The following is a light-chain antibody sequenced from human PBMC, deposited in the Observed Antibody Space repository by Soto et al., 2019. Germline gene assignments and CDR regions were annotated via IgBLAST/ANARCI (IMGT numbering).Light chain of an antibody. CDR1: QDISNY. Sequence: DIQMTQSPSSLSASVGDRVTITCQASQDISNYLNWYQQKPGKAPKILIYDASKLETGVPSRFSGSGSGTDFTFTISSPQPEDIATYYCQQYDNLPPYTFGQGIKLEIK. CDR3: QQYDNLPPYT. CDR2: DAS. V-gene: IGKV1-33*01. J-gene: IGKJ2*01.